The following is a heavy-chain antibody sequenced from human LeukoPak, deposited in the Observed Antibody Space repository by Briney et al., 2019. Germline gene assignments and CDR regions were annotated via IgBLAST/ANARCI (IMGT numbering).Heavy chain of an antibody. Sequence: PGESLKIFCKGSGYSFDNYWIGWVRQIPGRGLEWRGVIYPGDSDARYSPSFQGQVTISADKSISTAYLQWSSLKASDTAMYYCARHRTAMVIRSGFDYWGQGTLVTVSS. CDR3: ARHRTAMVIRSGFDY. D-gene: IGHD5-18*01. J-gene: IGHJ4*02. CDR2: IYPGDSDA. CDR1: GYSFDNYW. V-gene: IGHV5-51*01.